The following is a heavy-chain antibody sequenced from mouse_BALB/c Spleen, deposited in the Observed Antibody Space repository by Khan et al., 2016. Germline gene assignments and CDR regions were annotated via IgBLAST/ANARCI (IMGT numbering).Heavy chain of an antibody. CDR2: INPDSRTI. D-gene: IGHD1-1*01. CDR1: GFDFRGYW. V-gene: IGHV4-1*02. CDR3: ASGGYYGYLVY. Sequence: EVQLQESGDGLVQPGGSLKLSCAASGFDFRGYWMSWVRQAPGKGLEWIGEINPDSRTINYSPSLKDKFTISRDNAKSTLYLQISKVRSEDTALYYCASGGYYGYLVYWGQGTLVSISA. J-gene: IGHJ3*01.